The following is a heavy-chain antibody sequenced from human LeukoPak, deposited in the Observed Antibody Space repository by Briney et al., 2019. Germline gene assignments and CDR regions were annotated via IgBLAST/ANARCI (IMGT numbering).Heavy chain of an antibody. V-gene: IGHV3-7*01. CDR1: GFTFSSYW. Sequence: GGSLRLSCAAPGFTFSSYWMSWVRQAPGKGLEWVANIKQDGSEKYYVDSVKGRFTISRDNAKNSPYLQMNSLRAQDTALYCCARVGYSYGMTFDYWGQGTLVTVSS. D-gene: IGHD5-18*01. CDR3: ARVGYSYGMTFDY. J-gene: IGHJ4*02. CDR2: IKQDGSEK.